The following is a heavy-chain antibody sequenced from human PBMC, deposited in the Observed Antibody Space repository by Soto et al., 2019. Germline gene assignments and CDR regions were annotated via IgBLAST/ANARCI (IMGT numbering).Heavy chain of an antibody. D-gene: IGHD4-17*01. J-gene: IGHJ6*02. CDR1: GGSISPYY. V-gene: IGHV4-59*01. CDR3: ARDLRFQGHDYADYLGYGMDV. Sequence: QVQLQESGPGLVKPSETLSLTCTVSGGSISPYYWSWIRQPPGKGLAWLGYIYYSGRTNYNPSLKSRVTISVDTSKNQFSLNLSSVTAADTAVYYCARDLRFQGHDYADYLGYGMDVWGQGTTVTVSS. CDR2: IYYSGRT.